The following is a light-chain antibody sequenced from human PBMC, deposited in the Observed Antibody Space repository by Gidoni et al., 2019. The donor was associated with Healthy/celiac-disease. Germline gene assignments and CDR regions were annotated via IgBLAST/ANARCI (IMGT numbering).Light chain of an antibody. Sequence: AIRITQSPSSLSASTGDRVTITCRASQGISSYLAWYQQKPGKAPKLLIYAASTLQRGVPSRFSGSGSGTDFTLTISCLQSEDFATYYCQQYYSYPTFGGGTKVEIK. CDR1: QGISSY. CDR3: QQYYSYPT. J-gene: IGKJ4*01. CDR2: AAS. V-gene: IGKV1-8*01.